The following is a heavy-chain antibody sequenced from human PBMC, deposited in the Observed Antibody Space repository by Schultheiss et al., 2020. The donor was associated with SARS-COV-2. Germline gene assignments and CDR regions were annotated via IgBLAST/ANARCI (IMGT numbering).Heavy chain of an antibody. D-gene: IGHD3-22*01. V-gene: IGHV1-69*10. CDR2: IIPILGIA. J-gene: IGHJ4*02. CDR1: GYTFTSYY. CDR3: ARDPQPYYYDSSGYWIGY. Sequence: SVKVSCKASGYTFTSYYMHWVRQAPGQGLEWMGWIIPILGIANYAQKFQGRVTITADKSTSTAYMELSSLRSEDTAVYYCARDPQPYYYDSSGYWIGYWGQGTLVTVSS.